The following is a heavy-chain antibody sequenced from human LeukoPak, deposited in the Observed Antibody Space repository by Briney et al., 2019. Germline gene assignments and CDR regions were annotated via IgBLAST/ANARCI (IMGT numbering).Heavy chain of an antibody. Sequence: GGSLRLSCAASGFTFSSYAMSWVRQAPGKGLEWVSVISGSGGSTHYADSVKGRFTISRDNSKNTLSLQMNSLRAEDTAVYYCAKDGAYSSSWYRKRDGVDVWGQGTTVTVSS. CDR2: ISGSGGST. J-gene: IGHJ6*02. CDR1: GFTFSSYA. CDR3: AKDGAYSSSWYRKRDGVDV. D-gene: IGHD6-13*01. V-gene: IGHV3-23*01.